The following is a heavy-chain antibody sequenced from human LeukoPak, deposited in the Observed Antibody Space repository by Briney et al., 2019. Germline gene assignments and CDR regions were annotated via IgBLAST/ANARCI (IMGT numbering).Heavy chain of an antibody. CDR2: ISGSGGST. CDR1: GFTFSSYA. CDR3: AKDGSQVGTGTTDY. V-gene: IGHV3-23*01. J-gene: IGHJ4*02. Sequence: GGSLRLSCAASGFTFSSYAMSWVRQAPGKGLEWVSAISGSGGSTYYADSVKGRFTISRDNSKNTLYLQMNSLRAEDTAVYYCAKDGSQVGTGTTDYWGQGTLVTVSS. D-gene: IGHD1-1*01.